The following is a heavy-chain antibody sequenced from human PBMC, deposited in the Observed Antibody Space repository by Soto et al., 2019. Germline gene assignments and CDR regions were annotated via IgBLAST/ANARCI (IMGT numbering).Heavy chain of an antibody. D-gene: IGHD3-16*02. CDR1: GGSISSYY. CDR3: ARAVIYDYIWGSYRSHFDY. V-gene: IGHV4-59*01. CDR2: IYYSGST. Sequence: SETLSLTCTVSGGSISSYYWSWIRQPPGKGLEWIGYIYYSGSTNYNPSLKSRVTISVDTSKNQFSLKLSSVTAADTAVYYCARAVIYDYIWGSYRSHFDYWGQGTLVTVSS. J-gene: IGHJ4*02.